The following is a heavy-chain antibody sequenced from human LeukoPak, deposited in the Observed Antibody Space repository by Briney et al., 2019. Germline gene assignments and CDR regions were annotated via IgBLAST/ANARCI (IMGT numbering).Heavy chain of an antibody. Sequence: ASVKVSCKASGGTFSSYGISWVRQAPGQGLECMGKIIPIFGTTNYAQKLQGRVTITTDESTSTAYMELSSLRPGDTAVYYCATLGKTRITTLGVVTPSDYYYYMDVWGTGTTVTVSS. CDR2: IIPIFGTT. V-gene: IGHV1-69*05. CDR1: GGTFSSYG. CDR3: ATLGKTRITTLGVVTPSDYYYYMDV. J-gene: IGHJ6*03. D-gene: IGHD3-3*01.